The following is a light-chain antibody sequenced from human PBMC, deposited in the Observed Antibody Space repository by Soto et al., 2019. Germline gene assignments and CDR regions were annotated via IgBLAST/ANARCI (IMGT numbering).Light chain of an antibody. J-gene: IGKJ2*01. CDR1: QDITNY. CDR2: DAS. Sequence: DIQMTQSPSSLSASVGDRVTITCQASQDITNYLNWLQLKRGKAPKVLIYDASNLETGVPSRFSGTGSGTHFSFTISSLQPEDIATYCCQQYDSFPYTFGQGTKLEIK. V-gene: IGKV1-33*01. CDR3: QQYDSFPYT.